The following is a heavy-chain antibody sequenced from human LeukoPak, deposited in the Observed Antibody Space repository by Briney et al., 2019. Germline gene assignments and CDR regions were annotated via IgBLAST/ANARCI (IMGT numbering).Heavy chain of an antibody. D-gene: IGHD3-22*01. CDR3: ARDSHGGDFITVTAVDI. V-gene: IGHV1-46*01. CDR2: INPSGGST. J-gene: IGHJ3*02. Sequence: ASVKVSCKASGGTFSSYAISWVRQAPGQGLEWMGIINPSGGSTSYAQKFQGRVTMTRDTSTSTVYMELSSLRSEDTAVYYCARDSHGGDFITVTAVDIWGQGTMVTVSS. CDR1: GGTFSSYA.